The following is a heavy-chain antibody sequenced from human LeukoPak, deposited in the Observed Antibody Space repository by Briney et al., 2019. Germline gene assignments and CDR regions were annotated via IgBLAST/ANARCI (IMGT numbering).Heavy chain of an antibody. CDR3: ARVEGGDYEGSYDAFDI. D-gene: IGHD4-17*01. CDR2: IYTSGST. CDR1: GGSISSGSYY. Sequence: PSETLSLTCTVSGGSISSGSYYWSWIRQPAGKGLEWIGRIYTSGSTNYNPSLKSRVTISVDTSKNQFSLKLSSVTAADTAVYYCARVEGGDYEGSYDAFDIWGQGTMVTVSS. V-gene: IGHV4-61*02. J-gene: IGHJ3*02.